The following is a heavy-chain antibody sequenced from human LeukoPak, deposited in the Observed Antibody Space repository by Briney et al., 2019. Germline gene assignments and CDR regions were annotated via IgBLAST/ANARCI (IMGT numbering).Heavy chain of an antibody. CDR3: ARRGSRGNYFDY. CDR1: GFTFSSYA. D-gene: IGHD2-15*01. Sequence: PRGSLRLSCAASGFTFSSYAMHWVRQAPGKGLEWVAVISYDGSNKYYADSVKGRFTISRDNSKNTLYLQMNSLRAEDTAVYYCARRGSRGNYFDYWGQGTLVTVSS. V-gene: IGHV3-30*01. CDR2: ISYDGSNK. J-gene: IGHJ4*02.